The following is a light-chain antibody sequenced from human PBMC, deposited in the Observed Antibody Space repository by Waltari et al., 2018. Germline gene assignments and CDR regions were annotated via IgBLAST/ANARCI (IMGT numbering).Light chain of an antibody. V-gene: IGKV1-5*03. CDR1: QSISSW. CDR2: KAS. J-gene: IGKJ1*01. CDR3: QQYNSYSGT. Sequence: DIQMTQSPSTLSASVGDRVTITCRASQSISSWFDSYQQKPGKAPKLLIYKASSLESGGPSRFSGSGSGTEFTLTISSLQPDDFATYYCQQYNSYSGTFGQGTKVEIK.